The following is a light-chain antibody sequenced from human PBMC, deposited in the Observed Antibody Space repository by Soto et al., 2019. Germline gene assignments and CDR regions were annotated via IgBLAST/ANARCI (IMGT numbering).Light chain of an antibody. CDR1: KNIVKY. CDR3: QHYDRLPPT. Sequence: DIQMTQSPSSLSAFVGDRVTITCQASKNIVKYLNWYPQKPGKAPKLLVYAASSLETGVPSKFSGSGSGTDFTFTISSLQPEDVATYYCQHYDRLPPTFGPGTKVDIK. J-gene: IGKJ3*01. V-gene: IGKV1-33*01. CDR2: AAS.